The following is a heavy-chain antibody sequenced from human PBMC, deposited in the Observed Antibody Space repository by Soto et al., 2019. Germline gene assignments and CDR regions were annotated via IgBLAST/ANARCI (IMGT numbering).Heavy chain of an antibody. CDR2: INAGNGNT. Sequence: ASVKVSCKASGYTFTSYAMHWVRQAPGQRXEWMGWINAGNGNTKYSQKFQGRVTITRDTSASTAYMELSSLRSEDTAVYYCARVRVYYDFWSGYKSGYDSPFFDYWGQGTLVTVSS. CDR3: ARVRVYYDFWSGYKSGYDSPFFDY. CDR1: GYTFTSYA. V-gene: IGHV1-3*01. J-gene: IGHJ4*02. D-gene: IGHD3-3*01.